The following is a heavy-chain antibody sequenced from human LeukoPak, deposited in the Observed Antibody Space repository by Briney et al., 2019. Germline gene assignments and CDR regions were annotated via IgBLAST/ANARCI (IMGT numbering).Heavy chain of an antibody. Sequence: PGGSLRLSCAASGFTFSSYEMNWVRQAPGKGLEWVSYISSCGSTIYYADSVKGRFTISRDNAKNSLYLQMNSLRAEDTAVYYCARPRIAASPFDYWGQGTLVTVSS. CDR1: GFTFSSYE. D-gene: IGHD6-6*01. CDR3: ARPRIAASPFDY. V-gene: IGHV3-48*03. CDR2: ISSCGSTI. J-gene: IGHJ4*02.